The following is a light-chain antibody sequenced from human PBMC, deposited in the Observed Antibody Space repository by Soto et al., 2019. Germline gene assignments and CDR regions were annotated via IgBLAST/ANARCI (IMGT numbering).Light chain of an antibody. CDR2: EVS. CDR3: SSYTSSGNVGV. J-gene: IGLJ2*01. CDR1: SRDIGTYNY. V-gene: IGLV2-14*01. Sequence: QSALTQPASVSGSPGQSITISCTGTSRDIGTYNYVSWYQQHPGKAPKIMIYEVSNRPSGVSNRFSGSKSGNTASLTISALQAEDEADYYCSSYTSSGNVGVFGGGTKLTV.